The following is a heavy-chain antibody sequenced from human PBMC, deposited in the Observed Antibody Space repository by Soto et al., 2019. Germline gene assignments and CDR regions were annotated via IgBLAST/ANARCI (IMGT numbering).Heavy chain of an antibody. Sequence: QVQLVQSGGEVKKPGASVKVSCKASGYTFTSYGISWVRQAPGQGLEWMGWISGYNGKTNYAQKVQDRVTMTTDTSTSTVYMELRTLRSDDTAVYYCAREGVVPYYYYGKDVWGQGTAVTVSS. CDR3: AREGVVPYYYYGKDV. V-gene: IGHV1-18*01. CDR2: ISGYNGKT. D-gene: IGHD3-10*01. J-gene: IGHJ6*02. CDR1: GYTFTSYG.